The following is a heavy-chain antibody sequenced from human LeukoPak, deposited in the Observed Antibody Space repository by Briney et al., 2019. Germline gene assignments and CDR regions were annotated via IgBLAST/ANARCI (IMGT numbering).Heavy chain of an antibody. CDR1: GFTFSSYA. D-gene: IGHD2-8*01. CDR2: IPGSGDST. V-gene: IGHV3-23*01. J-gene: IGHJ1*01. CDR3: ASMYFSQYLQH. Sequence: GGSLRLYCEASGFTFSSYAMTWVRQAPGKGLEWVSAIPGSGDSTYYADSVKGRFTISRDNSKNTLYLQMNSLRAEDTAVYYCASMYFSQYLQHWGQGTLVTVSS.